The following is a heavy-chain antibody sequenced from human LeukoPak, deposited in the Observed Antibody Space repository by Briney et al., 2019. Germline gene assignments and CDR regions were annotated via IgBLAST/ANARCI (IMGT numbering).Heavy chain of an antibody. J-gene: IGHJ4*02. CDR3: ARDTMYCSGGSCYSS. D-gene: IGHD2-15*01. V-gene: IGHV4-39*07. CDR1: GGSISSSSYY. Sequence: SETLSLTCTVSGGSISSSSYYWGWIRQPPGKGLEWIGSIYYSGSTYYNPSLKSRVTISVDTSKNQFSLKLSSVTAADTAVYYCARDTMYCSGGSCYSSWGQGTLVTVSS. CDR2: IYYSGST.